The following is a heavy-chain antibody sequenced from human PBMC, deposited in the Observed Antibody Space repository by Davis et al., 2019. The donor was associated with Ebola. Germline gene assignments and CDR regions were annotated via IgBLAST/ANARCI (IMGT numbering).Heavy chain of an antibody. D-gene: IGHD2-8*02. CDR1: GGTFSSYA. J-gene: IGHJ3*02. V-gene: IGHV1-69*05. CDR2: IIPIFGTA. Sequence: SVKVSCKASGGTFSSYAISWVRQAPGQGLEWMGGIIPIFGTANYAQKFQGRVTMTRNTSISTAYMELSSLRSEDTAVYYCAIYLVLDAFDIWGQGTMVTVSS. CDR3: AIYLVLDAFDI.